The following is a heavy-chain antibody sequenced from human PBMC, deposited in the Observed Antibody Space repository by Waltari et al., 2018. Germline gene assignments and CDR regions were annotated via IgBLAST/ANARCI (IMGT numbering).Heavy chain of an antibody. CDR3: AISRYF. D-gene: IGHD1-1*01. V-gene: IGHV1-46*01. J-gene: IGHJ6*02. CDR1: GYTLTSYY. CDR2: IHPSGSST. Sequence: VQLVQSGAEVKKPGDSVKVSCKASGYTLTSYYMHWVRQDPGQGLEWMGIIHPSGSSTSYAHMFQGIVTMTRDTSTSTVYMELRSLRSEDTAVYYLAISRYFWCPGTTVTVSS.